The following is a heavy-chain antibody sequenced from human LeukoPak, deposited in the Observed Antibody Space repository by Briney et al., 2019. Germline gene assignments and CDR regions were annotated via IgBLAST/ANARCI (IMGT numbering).Heavy chain of an antibody. Sequence: SETLSPTCTVSGGSISSYYWSWIRQPAGKGLEWIGRIYTSGSTNYNPSLKSRVTMSVDTSKNQFSLKLSSVTAADTAVYYCQVSSTSRSSYYYYYYMDVWGKGTTVTVSS. CDR2: IYTSGST. J-gene: IGHJ6*03. V-gene: IGHV4-4*07. CDR3: QVSSTSRSSYYYYYYMDV. D-gene: IGHD2-2*01. CDR1: GGSISSYY.